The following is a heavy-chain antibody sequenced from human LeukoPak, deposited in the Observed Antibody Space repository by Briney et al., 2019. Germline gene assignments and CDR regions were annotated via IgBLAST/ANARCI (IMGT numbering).Heavy chain of an antibody. CDR2: VRSKANNHAT. CDR3: TRGTSSGFDY. Sequence: GGSLKLSCAAAGFIFSGSAMHWVRQASGKGPEWVGRVRSKANNHATTHAASLKGRFKISRDDSKNTIYLQMNSLKAEDTAVYYCTRGTSSGFDYWGRGTLVTVSS. J-gene: IGHJ4*02. V-gene: IGHV3-73*01. CDR1: GFIFSGSA. D-gene: IGHD6-19*01.